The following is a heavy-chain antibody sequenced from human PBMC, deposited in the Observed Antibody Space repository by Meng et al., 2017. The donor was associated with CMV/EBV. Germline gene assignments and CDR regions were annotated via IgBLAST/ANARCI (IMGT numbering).Heavy chain of an antibody. Sequence: GESLKISCAASEIAFSSYAMNWVRLPPGKGLEWVSGISGRGDNTHYADSVKGRFTISRDNSRNTLFLQMTSLRAEDTALYYCAKDRGYRTYNGMHVWGQGTTVTVSS. CDR2: ISGRGDNT. V-gene: IGHV3-23*01. CDR1: EIAFSSYA. J-gene: IGHJ6*02. CDR3: AKDRGYRTYNGMHV. D-gene: IGHD3-10*01.